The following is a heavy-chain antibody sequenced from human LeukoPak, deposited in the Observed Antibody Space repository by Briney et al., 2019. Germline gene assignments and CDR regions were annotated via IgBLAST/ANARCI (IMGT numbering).Heavy chain of an antibody. CDR1: GGSISSSSYY. CDR3: ARQHDSYHYYYVDV. CDR2: LYHSDSI. V-gene: IGHV4-39*01. Sequence: SETLSLTCTVSGGSISSSSYYWGWIRQPPGKGLEWIGSLYHSDSIYYNPSLESRVTMSVDTSKNQFSLKLSFVTAADTAVYYCARQHDSYHYYYVDVCGKGTTVTVSS. J-gene: IGHJ6*03.